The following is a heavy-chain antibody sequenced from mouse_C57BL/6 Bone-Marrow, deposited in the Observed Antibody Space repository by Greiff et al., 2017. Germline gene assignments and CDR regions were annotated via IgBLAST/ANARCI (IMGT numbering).Heavy chain of an antibody. CDR2: INPNYGTT. V-gene: IGHV1-39*01. J-gene: IGHJ4*01. Sequence: VQLQQSGPELVKPGASVKISCKASGYSFTDYNMNWVKQSNGQSLEWIGVINPNYGTTSYNQKFKGKATLTVDQSSSTAYMQLNSLTSEDSAFYYGARGYYYDYAMYYWGQGTSGTVSS. CDR1: GYSFTDYN. D-gene: IGHD2-4*01. CDR3: ARGYYYDYAMYY.